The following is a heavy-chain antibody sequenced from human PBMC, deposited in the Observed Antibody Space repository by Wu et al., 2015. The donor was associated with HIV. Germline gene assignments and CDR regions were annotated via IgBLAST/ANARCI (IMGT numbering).Heavy chain of an antibody. D-gene: IGHD6-13*01. V-gene: IGHV1-69*12. J-gene: IGHJ3*02. CDR1: GGTFSSFA. CDR3: ARVSGSSWYREFDM. Sequence: QVQLVQSGAEMKKPGSSVKVSCKASGGTFSSFAISWMRQAPGQGLEWMGGIIPLFPTTIYGHKFHGRVTITADETTSTSYMELSSLEFEDTAVYYCARVSGSSWYREFDMWGQGTLVTVSS. CDR2: IIPLFPTT.